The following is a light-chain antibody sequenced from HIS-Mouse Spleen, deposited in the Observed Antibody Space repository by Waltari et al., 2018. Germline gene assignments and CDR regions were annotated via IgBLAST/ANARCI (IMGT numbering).Light chain of an antibody. CDR3: QQYYSTPWT. Sequence: DIVMTQSPDSLAVSLGERADINCKSSPSVLYSSNNKNYLAWYQQKPGQPPKLLIYWASTRESGVPDRFSGSGSETDFTLTISSLQAEDVAVYYCQQYYSTPWTFGQGTKVEIK. J-gene: IGKJ1*01. V-gene: IGKV4-1*01. CDR1: PSVLYSSNNKNY. CDR2: WAS.